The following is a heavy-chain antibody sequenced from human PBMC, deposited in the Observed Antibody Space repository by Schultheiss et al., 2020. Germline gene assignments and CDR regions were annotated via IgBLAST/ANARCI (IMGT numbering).Heavy chain of an antibody. CDR3: ARVTGSGSYLGYFQH. CDR1: GGSFNGYY. Sequence: SQTLSLTCAVYGGSFNGYYWSWIRQPPGKGLEWIGEINHSGSTNYNPSLKSRVTISVDKSKNQFSLKLSSVTAADTAVYYCARVTGSGSYLGYFQHWGQGTLVTVSS. D-gene: IGHD3-10*01. CDR2: INHSGST. J-gene: IGHJ1*01. V-gene: IGHV4-34*01.